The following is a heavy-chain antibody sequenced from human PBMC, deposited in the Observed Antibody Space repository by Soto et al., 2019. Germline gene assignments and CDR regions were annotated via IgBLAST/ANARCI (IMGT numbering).Heavy chain of an antibody. CDR3: ARRYGGNFDY. D-gene: IGHD1-26*01. J-gene: IGHJ4*02. CDR1: GVSISSYY. V-gene: IGHV4-59*01. CDR2: IYYSGST. Sequence: SETLSLTCTVSGVSISSYYWSWIRQPPGKGLEWIGYIYYSGSTNYNPSLKSRVTISVDTSKNQFSLKLTSVTAADTAVYYCARRYGGNFDYWGQGTLVTVSS.